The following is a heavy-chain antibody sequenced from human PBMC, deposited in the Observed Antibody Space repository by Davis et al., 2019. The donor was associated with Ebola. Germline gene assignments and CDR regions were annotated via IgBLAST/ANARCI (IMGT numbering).Heavy chain of an antibody. J-gene: IGHJ6*04. CDR3: ARADYDILTGRNYYYYYGMDV. CDR2: IYYSGST. CDR1: GGSISYTTYY. Sequence: SETLSLTCSVSGGSISYTTYYWGWLRQPPGKGLEWIGSIYYSGSTYYNPSLRSRVTVSVDTSKNQFSLTLGSVTAADTAVYYCARADYDILTGRNYYYYYGMDVWGKGTTVTVSS. V-gene: IGHV4-39*02. D-gene: IGHD3-9*01.